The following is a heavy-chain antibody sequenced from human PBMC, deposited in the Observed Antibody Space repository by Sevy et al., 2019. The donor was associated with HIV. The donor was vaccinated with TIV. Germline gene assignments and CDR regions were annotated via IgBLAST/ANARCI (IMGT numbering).Heavy chain of an antibody. V-gene: IGHV1-18*01. Sequence: ASVKVSCKASGYTFTSYGISWVRQAPGQGLEWMGWISAYNGNTNYAQKLQGRVTMTTDTSTSTAYMELRSLRSDDTAVYYCARVPHTVVVPAAIHPFDPWGQGTLVTVSS. CDR1: GYTFTSYG. CDR2: ISAYNGNT. CDR3: ARVPHTVVVPAAIHPFDP. J-gene: IGHJ5*02. D-gene: IGHD2-2*01.